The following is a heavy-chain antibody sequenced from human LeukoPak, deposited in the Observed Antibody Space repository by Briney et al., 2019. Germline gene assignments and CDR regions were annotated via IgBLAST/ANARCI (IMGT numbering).Heavy chain of an antibody. CDR2: IFSGGGT. J-gene: IGHJ6*02. V-gene: IGHV3-66*01. Sequence: QSGGSLRLSCAASGFTVSSSYMNWVRQAPGKGLEWVSLIFSGGGTYYADSVKGRFTISRDNSKNTLFLQMNSLRAEDTAVYYCAKDISAASYYYYGLDVWGQGTTVTVSS. CDR3: AKDISAASYYYYGLDV. CDR1: GFTVSSSY. D-gene: IGHD2-15*01.